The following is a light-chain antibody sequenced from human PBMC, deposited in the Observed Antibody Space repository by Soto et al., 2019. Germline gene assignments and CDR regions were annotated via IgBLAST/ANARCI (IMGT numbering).Light chain of an antibody. J-gene: IGLJ1*01. CDR1: NSDVGGYNY. Sequence: QAVLTQPASVSGSPGQSITISCTGTNSDVGGYNYVSWYPQHPGKAPELMIYEVSHRPSGVSNRFSGSKSGNTASLTISGLQAEDEADYYCSSYTSISTLYVFGTGTKVTVL. CDR3: SSYTSISTLYV. CDR2: EVS. V-gene: IGLV2-14*01.